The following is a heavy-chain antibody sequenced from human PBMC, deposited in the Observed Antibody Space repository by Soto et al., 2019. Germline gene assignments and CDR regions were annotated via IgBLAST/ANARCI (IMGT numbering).Heavy chain of an antibody. CDR3: ARGVGDDVGYYCYGMDV. V-gene: IGHV1-69*13. J-gene: IGHJ6*02. D-gene: IGHD4-17*01. Sequence: SVKVSCKASGGTFSCYAISWVRQAPGQGLEWMGGIIPIFGTANYAQKFQGRVTITADESTSTAYMALSSLRSEDRAVYYCARGVGDDVGYYCYGMDVWGQGTTVTVSS. CDR2: IIPIFGTA. CDR1: GGTFSCYA.